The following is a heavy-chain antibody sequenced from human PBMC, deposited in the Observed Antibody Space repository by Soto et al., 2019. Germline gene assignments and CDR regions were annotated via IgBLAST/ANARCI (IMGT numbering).Heavy chain of an antibody. V-gene: IGHV5-51*03. D-gene: IGHD3-3*01. CDR3: AKDLDFWSGYDYYYGMDV. CDR1: VYIFTSYW. CDR2: IYPGDSDT. Sequence: PAESLKISCNGSVYIFTSYWIGWVRQMPGKGLEWMGIIYPGDSDTRYSPSFQGQVTISADKSISTAYLQWSSLRAEDTAVYYCAKDLDFWSGYDYYYGMDVWGQGTTVTVSS. J-gene: IGHJ6*02.